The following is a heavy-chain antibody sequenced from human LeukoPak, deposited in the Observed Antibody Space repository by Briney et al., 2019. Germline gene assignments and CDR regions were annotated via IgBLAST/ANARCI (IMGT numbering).Heavy chain of an antibody. Sequence: SETLSLTCAVYGGSFSGYYWSWIRQPPGKGLEWIGEINHSGSTNYNPSLKSRVTISVDTSKNQFSLKLSSVTAADTAVYYCARRVYSYGHWGQGTLVTVSS. D-gene: IGHD5-18*01. CDR3: ARRVYSYGH. J-gene: IGHJ4*02. V-gene: IGHV4-34*01. CDR1: GGSFSGYY. CDR2: INHSGST.